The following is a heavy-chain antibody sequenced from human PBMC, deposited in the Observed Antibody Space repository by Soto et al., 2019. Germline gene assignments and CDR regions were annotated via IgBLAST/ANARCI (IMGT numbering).Heavy chain of an antibody. CDR2: ISYDGSNK. V-gene: IGHV3-30*03. CDR1: GFTFSSYG. D-gene: IGHD6-19*01. Sequence: GGSLRLSCAASGFTFSSYGMHWVRQAPGKGLEWVAVISYDGSNKYYADSVKGRFTISRDNSKNTLYLQMNSLRAEDTAVYYCARGFLESGFWQQWLVPDYWGQGTLVTVSS. CDR3: ARGFLESGFWQQWLVPDY. J-gene: IGHJ4*02.